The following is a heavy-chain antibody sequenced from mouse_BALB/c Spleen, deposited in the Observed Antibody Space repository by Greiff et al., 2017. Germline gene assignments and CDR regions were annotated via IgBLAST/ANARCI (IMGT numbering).Heavy chain of an antibody. D-gene: IGHD2-14*01. Sequence: QVQLKQPGAELVKPGASVKMSCKASGYTFTSYNMHWVKQTPGQGLEWIGAIYPGNGDTSYNQKFKGKATLTADKSSSTAYMQLSSLTSEDSAVYYCARERRYEAMDYWGQGTSVTVSS. CDR1: GYTFTSYN. J-gene: IGHJ4*01. CDR3: ARERRYEAMDY. CDR2: IYPGNGDT. V-gene: IGHV1-12*01.